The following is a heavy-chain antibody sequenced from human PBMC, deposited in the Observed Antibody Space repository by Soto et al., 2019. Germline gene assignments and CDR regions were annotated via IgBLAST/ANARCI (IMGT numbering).Heavy chain of an antibody. D-gene: IGHD5-18*01. CDR2: IYPDDSDT. V-gene: IGHV5-51*01. CDR3: VRQGEYNYGSNDY. J-gene: IGHJ4*02. Sequence: GESLKISCKGSGYTFTNYWIAWVRQMPGKGLEWMGIIYPDDSDTRYSPSFQGQVTISADKSISTAYLQWSSLKASDTAMYYCVRQGEYNYGSNDYWGQGTLVTVSS. CDR1: GYTFTNYW.